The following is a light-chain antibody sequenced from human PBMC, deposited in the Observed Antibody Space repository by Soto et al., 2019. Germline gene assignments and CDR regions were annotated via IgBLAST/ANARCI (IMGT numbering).Light chain of an antibody. CDR1: QSVSSN. Sequence: EIVMTQSPATLSVSPGERATLSCRVSQSVSSNLAWYQQKPGQAPRLLIYGASTRATGIPARFSGSGSGTEFTLTISSLQSEDFAVYYCQQYNNWQTFGQGTKVDIK. CDR2: GAS. CDR3: QQYNNWQT. J-gene: IGKJ1*01. V-gene: IGKV3-15*01.